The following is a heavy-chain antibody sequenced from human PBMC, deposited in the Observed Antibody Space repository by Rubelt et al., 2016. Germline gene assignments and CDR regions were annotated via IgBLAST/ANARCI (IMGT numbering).Heavy chain of an antibody. V-gene: IGHV4-59*01. CDR2: IYYSGST. CDR3: ARGGFWLQSPQTRPYDY. D-gene: IGHD5-24*01. Sequence: GLEWIGYIYYSGSTNYNPSLKSRVTISIDTSKNQFSLKLSSVTAADTAVYYCARGGFWLQSPQTRPYDYWGQGTLVTVSS. J-gene: IGHJ4*02.